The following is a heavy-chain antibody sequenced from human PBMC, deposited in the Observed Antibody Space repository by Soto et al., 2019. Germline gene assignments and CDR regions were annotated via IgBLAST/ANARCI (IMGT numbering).Heavy chain of an antibody. Sequence: XSVKFSCKASGYIFTSYYIHWVRQAPGQGLEWMGIINPNGGSTSYAQKFQGRVTMTRDTSTSTVYMELSSLRSEDTAVYYCARSEGMDVWGQGPTVTVSS. CDR3: ARSEGMDV. V-gene: IGHV1-46*01. CDR2: INPNGGST. CDR1: GYIFTSYY. J-gene: IGHJ6*02.